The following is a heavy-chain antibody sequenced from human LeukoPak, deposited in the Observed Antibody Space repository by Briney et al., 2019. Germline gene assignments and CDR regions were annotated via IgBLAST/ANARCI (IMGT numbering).Heavy chain of an antibody. CDR2: INPNSGGT. Sequence: ASVKVSCKASGYTFTDYYMHWVRQAPGQGLEWMGRINPNSGGTNYAQKFQGRVTMTRDTSISTAYMELTRLGSDDTAVYYCARAVYDILTGLWFDPWGQGTLDTVSS. CDR1: GYTFTDYY. V-gene: IGHV1-2*06. CDR3: ARAVYDILTGLWFDP. D-gene: IGHD3-9*01. J-gene: IGHJ5*02.